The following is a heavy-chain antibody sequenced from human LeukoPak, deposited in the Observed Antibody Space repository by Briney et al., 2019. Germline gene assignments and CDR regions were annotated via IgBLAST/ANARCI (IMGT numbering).Heavy chain of an antibody. CDR2: IYYSGST. CDR3: AILVVAANAYYFDY. J-gene: IGHJ4*02. CDR1: GGSISSYH. D-gene: IGHD2-8*02. Sequence: SETLSLTCTVSGGSISSYHWSWIRQPPGKGLEWIGYIYYSGSTNYNPSLKSRVTISVDTSKNQFSLKLSSVTAADTAVYYCAILVVAANAYYFDYWGQGTLVTVSS. V-gene: IGHV4-59*08.